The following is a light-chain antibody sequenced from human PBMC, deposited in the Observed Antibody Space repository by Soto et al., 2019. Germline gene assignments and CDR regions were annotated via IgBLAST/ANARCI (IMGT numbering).Light chain of an antibody. CDR1: PSVSSY. Sequence: EIVLTQSPATLSLSPGERATVSCRASPSVSSYLAWYQQKPGKAPRLLIYDASTRATGIPARFSGSGSGTDFTITIISREPEDVVVSYCQQRSNWPSTFGQGTKVEIK. J-gene: IGKJ1*01. CDR3: QQRSNWPST. V-gene: IGKV3-11*01. CDR2: DAS.